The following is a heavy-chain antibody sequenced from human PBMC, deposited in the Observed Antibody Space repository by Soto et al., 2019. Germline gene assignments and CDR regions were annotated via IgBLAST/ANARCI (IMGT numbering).Heavy chain of an antibody. CDR3: ARGDCRTTRRYTNWFDP. D-gene: IGHD2-2*02. Sequence: GASVKVSCKASGGTFSSYTITWVRQAPGQGLEWMGRIIPILGIANYAQKFQGRVTITADKSTSTAYMELSSLRSEDTAVYYCARGDCRTTRRYTNWFDPRGQGTLVTVSS. V-gene: IGHV1-69*02. CDR2: IIPILGIA. CDR1: GGTFSSYT. J-gene: IGHJ5*02.